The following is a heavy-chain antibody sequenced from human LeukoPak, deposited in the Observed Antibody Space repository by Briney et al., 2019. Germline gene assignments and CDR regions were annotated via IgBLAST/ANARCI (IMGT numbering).Heavy chain of an antibody. J-gene: IGHJ5*02. CDR2: ISWNSGSI. CDR3: AKGGYSSGWTGWFDP. CDR1: GFTFDDYA. V-gene: IGHV3-9*01. D-gene: IGHD6-19*01. Sequence: PGGSLRLSCAASGFTFDDYAMHWVPQAPGKGLEWVSGISWNSGSIGYADSVKGRFTISRDNAKNSLYLQMNSLRAEDTALYYCAKGGYSSGWTGWFDPWGQGTLVTVSS.